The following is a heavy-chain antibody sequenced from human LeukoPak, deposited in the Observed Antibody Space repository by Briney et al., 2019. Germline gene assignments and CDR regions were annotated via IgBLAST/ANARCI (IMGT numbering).Heavy chain of an antibody. Sequence: ASVKVSCKASGYTFTSYAMNWVRQAPGQGLEWMGWINTNTGNPTYAQGFTGRFVFSLDTSVSTAYLQISSLKAEDTAVYYCARDRVLLWFGESYYFDYWGQGTLVTVAS. V-gene: IGHV7-4-1*02. J-gene: IGHJ4*02. D-gene: IGHD3-10*01. CDR3: ARDRVLLWFGESYYFDY. CDR2: INTNTGNP. CDR1: GYTFTSYA.